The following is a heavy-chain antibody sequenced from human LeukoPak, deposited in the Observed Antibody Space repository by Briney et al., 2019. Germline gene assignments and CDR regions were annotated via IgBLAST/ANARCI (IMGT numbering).Heavy chain of an antibody. J-gene: IGHJ5*02. V-gene: IGHV5-51*01. CDR3: ARRGDVHWFDL. Sequence: PGESLKISCRSSGYTFINYCIAWLRQMPEKGLEWMGIIYPGDSDTRYNPSFQGQVTISADKSINTAYLQWRSLKASDTAIYYCARRGDVHWFDLWGQGTLVTVSS. D-gene: IGHD3-10*01. CDR1: GYTFINYC. CDR2: IYPGDSDT.